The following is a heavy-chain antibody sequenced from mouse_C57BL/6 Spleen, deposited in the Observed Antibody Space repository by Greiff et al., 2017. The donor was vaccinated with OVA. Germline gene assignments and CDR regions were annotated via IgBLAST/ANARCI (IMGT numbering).Heavy chain of an antibody. V-gene: IGHV3-6*01. J-gene: IGHJ4*01. CDR3: AREGEIYYDYDGAMDY. CDR1: GYSITSGYY. CDR2: ISYDGSN. Sequence: EVQLQQSGPGLVKPSQSLSLTCSVTGYSITSGYYWNWIRQFPGNKLEWMGYISYDGSNNYNPSLKNRISITRDTSKNQFFLKLNSVTTEDTATYYCAREGEIYYDYDGAMDYWGQGTSVTVSS. D-gene: IGHD2-4*01.